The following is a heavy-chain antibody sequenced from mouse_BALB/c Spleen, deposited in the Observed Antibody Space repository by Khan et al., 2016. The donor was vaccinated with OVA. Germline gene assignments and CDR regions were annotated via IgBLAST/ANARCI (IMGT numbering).Heavy chain of an antibody. V-gene: IGHV2-2*02. CDR3: GRNRGGYFDV. Sequence: QVQLKQSGPGLVQPSQSLSITCTVSGFSLTSYGVHWVRQSPGKGLEWLGVIWSGGNTDYNATFISRLSISKDNSKSQVFFKMNSLQANDTAIFYCGRNRGGYFDVWGAGTTVTVSS. CDR1: GFSLTSYG. J-gene: IGHJ1*01. CDR2: IWSGGNT.